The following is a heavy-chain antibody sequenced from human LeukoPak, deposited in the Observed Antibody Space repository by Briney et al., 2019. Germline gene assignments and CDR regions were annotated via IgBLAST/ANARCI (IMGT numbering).Heavy chain of an antibody. J-gene: IGHJ4*02. D-gene: IGHD4-17*01. CDR1: GYTFTCYY. Sequence: ASVKVSCKASGYTFTCYYMHWVRQAPGQGLEWMGWINPSSGGTNYSQKFLGRVTMTRDTSISTAYMELSRLRSDDTALYYCARLPLTVTTNYYFDYWGQGTLVTVSS. V-gene: IGHV1-2*02. CDR3: ARLPLTVTTNYYFDY. CDR2: INPSSGGT.